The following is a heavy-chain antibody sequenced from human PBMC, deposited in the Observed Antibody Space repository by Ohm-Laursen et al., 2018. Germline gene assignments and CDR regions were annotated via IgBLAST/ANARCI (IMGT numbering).Heavy chain of an antibody. CDR3: ARGGLEWLFKYYGMDV. Sequence: SLRLSCTASGFTFSNYAMSWVRQAPGKGLEWVSGISGSGGTIYYADSVKGRFTISRDNAKNSLYLQMNSLRAEDTAVYYCARGGLEWLFKYYGMDVWGQGTTVTVSS. D-gene: IGHD3-3*01. CDR1: GFTFSNYA. V-gene: IGHV3-48*01. J-gene: IGHJ6*02. CDR2: ISGSGGTI.